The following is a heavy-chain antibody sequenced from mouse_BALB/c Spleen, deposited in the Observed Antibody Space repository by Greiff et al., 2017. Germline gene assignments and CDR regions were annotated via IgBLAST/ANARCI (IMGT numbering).Heavy chain of an antibody. J-gene: IGHJ2*01. Sequence: EVQRVESGGDLVKPGGSLKLSCAASGFTFSSYGMSWVRQTPDKRLEWVATISSGGSYTYYPDSVKGRFTISRDNAKNTLYLQMSSLKSEDTAMYYCARSSLASQRGLDYWGQGTTLTVSS. CDR3: ARSSLASQRGLDY. V-gene: IGHV5-6*01. D-gene: IGHD2-2*01. CDR1: GFTFSSYG. CDR2: ISSGGSYT.